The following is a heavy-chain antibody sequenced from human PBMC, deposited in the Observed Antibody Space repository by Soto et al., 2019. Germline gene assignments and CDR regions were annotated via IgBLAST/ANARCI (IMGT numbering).Heavy chain of an antibody. CDR2: IAVNGYDR. CDR1: GFTFSTYA. V-gene: IGHV3-23*01. CDR3: AIHSSGWYY. J-gene: IGHJ4*02. D-gene: IGHD6-19*01. Sequence: PGGSLRLSCAVSGFTFSTYAMTWVRQAPGKGLEWVSTIAVNGYDRYYADSVRGRFTISRDNSKNTLYLQMNSLRAEDTAVYYCAIHSSGWYYWGQGTLVTVSS.